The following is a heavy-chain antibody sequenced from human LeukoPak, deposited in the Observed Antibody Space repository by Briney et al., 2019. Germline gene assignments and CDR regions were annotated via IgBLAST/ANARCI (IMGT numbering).Heavy chain of an antibody. Sequence: GESLKISCQGSGYSFTSYWIAWVRQMPGKGLEWMGIVYPGDSESRYSPSFQGQVTISADKSISTAYLQWSSLKASDTAMYYCARLERNGKFTQWGDWLDPWGQGTLVTVSS. CDR1: GYSFTSYW. D-gene: IGHD1-26*01. J-gene: IGHJ5*02. V-gene: IGHV5-51*01. CDR2: VYPGDSES. CDR3: ARLERNGKFTQWGDWLDP.